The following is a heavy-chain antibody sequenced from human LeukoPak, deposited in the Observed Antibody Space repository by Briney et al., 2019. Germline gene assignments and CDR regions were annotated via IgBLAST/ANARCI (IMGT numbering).Heavy chain of an antibody. CDR1: GYTFTSYD. V-gene: IGHV1-8*01. CDR2: MNPNSGNT. CDR3: ARGVDYYDSSFEVGDYYGMDV. J-gene: IGHJ6*02. D-gene: IGHD3-22*01. Sequence: GASVKVSCKASGYTFTSYDINWVRQATGQGLEWMGWMNPNSGNTGYAQKFQGRVTMTRNTSISTAYMELSSLRSEDTAVYYCARGVDYYDSSFEVGDYYGMDVWGQGTTVTVSS.